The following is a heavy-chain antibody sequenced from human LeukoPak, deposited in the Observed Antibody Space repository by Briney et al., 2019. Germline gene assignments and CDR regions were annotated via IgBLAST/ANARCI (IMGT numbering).Heavy chain of an antibody. CDR1: GGSFSGYY. CDR3: ARAAKHCSGGSCYSAYFDY. Sequence: SETLSLTCAVYGGSFSGYYWSWIRQPPGKGLEWIGEINHSGSTYYNPSLKSRVTISVDTSKNQFSLKLSSVTAADTAVYYCARAAKHCSGGSCYSAYFDYWGQGTLVTVSS. D-gene: IGHD2-15*01. V-gene: IGHV4-34*01. J-gene: IGHJ4*02. CDR2: INHSGST.